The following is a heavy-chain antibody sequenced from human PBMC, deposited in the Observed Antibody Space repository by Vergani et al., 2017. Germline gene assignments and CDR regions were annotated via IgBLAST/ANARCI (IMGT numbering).Heavy chain of an antibody. CDR1: GFTFTDYG. J-gene: IGHJ3*01. CDR3: VRGRALFDAFDV. CDR2: IWSNGVNK. V-gene: IGHV3-33*01. Sequence: QAQLVESGGGVVQPGSSLRLSCAASGFTFTDYGMHWVRQAPGKGLEWVAVIWSNGVNKYYADSVRGRFTCSRDNSRYTLDLQMDSIRAEDTAVYHCVRGRALFDAFDVWGQGTMVTVSS.